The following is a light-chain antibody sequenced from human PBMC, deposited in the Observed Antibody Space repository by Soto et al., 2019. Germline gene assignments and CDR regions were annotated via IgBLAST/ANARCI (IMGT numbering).Light chain of an antibody. CDR3: QQSYSTPPIT. CDR2: GAS. CDR1: QSVSTN. Sequence: EIEMTQSPATLSVSPGERATLSCRASQSVSTNVAWYQQKPGQAPRLLIYGASIRATTTPAKFSGSGSGTDFTLTISSLQPEDFATYYCQQSYSTPPITFGQGTRLEIK. J-gene: IGKJ5*01. V-gene: IGKV3-15*01.